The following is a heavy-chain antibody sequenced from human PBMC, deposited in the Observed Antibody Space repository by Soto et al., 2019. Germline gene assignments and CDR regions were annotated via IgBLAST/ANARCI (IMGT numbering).Heavy chain of an antibody. CDR1: GGSFSGYY. V-gene: IGHV4-34*01. D-gene: IGHD5-18*01. CDR3: ATTHLWYTYYYYGMDV. CDR2: INHSGST. J-gene: IGHJ6*02. Sequence: SETLSLTCAVYGGSFSGYYWSWIRQPPGKGLEWIGEINHSGSTNYNPSLKSRVTISVDTSKNQLSLKLSSVTAADTAVYYCATTHLWYTYYYYGMDVWGQGTTVTVSS.